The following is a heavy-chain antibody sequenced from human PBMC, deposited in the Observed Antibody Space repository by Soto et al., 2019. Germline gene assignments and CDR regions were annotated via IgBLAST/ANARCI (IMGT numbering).Heavy chain of an antibody. CDR2: IKTKIEGGTT. CDR3: TADIPNISANYGMDV. J-gene: IGHJ6*02. CDR1: GFIFSNTG. V-gene: IGHV3-15*07. D-gene: IGHD6-25*01. Sequence: GGSLRLSCAASGFIFSNTGINWVRQAPGKGLEWVGRIKTKIEGGTTNYAAPVKGRFTVSGDDSKNTVYLHMNSLRTEDTAVYYCTADIPNISANYGMDVWGQGTTVTVSS.